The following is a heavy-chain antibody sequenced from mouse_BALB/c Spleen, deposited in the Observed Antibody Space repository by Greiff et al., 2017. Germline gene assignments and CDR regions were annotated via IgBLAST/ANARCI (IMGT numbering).Heavy chain of an antibody. D-gene: IGHD1-1*01. CDR2: IHPNSGNT. CDR1: GYTFTSSW. J-gene: IGHJ2*01. V-gene: IGHV1S130*01. CDR3: ARGGYYGGYFDY. Sequence: QVQLQQSGSVLVRPGASVKLSCKASGYTFTSSWMHWAKQRPGQGLEWIGEIHPNSGNTNYNEKFKGKATLTVDTSSSTAYVDLSSLTSEDSAVYYCARGGYYGGYFDYGGQGTTLTVSS.